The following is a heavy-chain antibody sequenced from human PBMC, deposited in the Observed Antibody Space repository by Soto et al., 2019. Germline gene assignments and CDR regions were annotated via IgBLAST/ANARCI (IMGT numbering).Heavy chain of an antibody. J-gene: IGHJ4*02. CDR1: GFTFISYD. V-gene: IGHV3-13*01. Sequence: GGSRRLSCAASGFTFISYDMHWVRQATGKGLEWVSAIGTAGDTYYPGSVKGRFTISRENAKNSLYLQMNSLRAGDTAVYYCARTRRSGYCSGGSCYRGFYYFDYWGQGTLVTVSS. CDR3: ARTRRSGYCSGGSCYRGFYYFDY. CDR2: IGTAGDT. D-gene: IGHD2-15*01.